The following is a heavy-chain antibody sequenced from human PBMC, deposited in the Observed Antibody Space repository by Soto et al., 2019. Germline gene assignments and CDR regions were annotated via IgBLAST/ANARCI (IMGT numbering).Heavy chain of an antibody. Sequence: EVQLVESGGGLVQPWGSLRLSCAASGFNLGSYWMHWVRQAPGKGLVWVSRINDYGTTINYAESVEGRFTISRDDAKSEVYLQMNKLRAQDTAVYYCARGGLEHFDYWGQGALVTVSS. CDR1: GFNLGSYW. V-gene: IGHV3-74*01. D-gene: IGHD1-1*01. CDR2: INDYGTTI. CDR3: ARGGLEHFDY. J-gene: IGHJ4*02.